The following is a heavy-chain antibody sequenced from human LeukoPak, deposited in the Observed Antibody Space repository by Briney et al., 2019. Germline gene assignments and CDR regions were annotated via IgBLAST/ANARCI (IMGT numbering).Heavy chain of an antibody. CDR2: IYHSGST. CDR3: ARGIVATPGGY. CDR1: GYSISSAYY. D-gene: IGHD5-12*01. J-gene: IGHJ4*02. Sequence: PSETLSLTCTVSGYSISSAYYWGWIRRPPGKGLDWIGTIYHSGSTDYNPSLKSRVTISLDTSRNQFSLKLSSVTAADTAVYYCARGIVATPGGYWGQGTLVTVSS. V-gene: IGHV4-38-2*02.